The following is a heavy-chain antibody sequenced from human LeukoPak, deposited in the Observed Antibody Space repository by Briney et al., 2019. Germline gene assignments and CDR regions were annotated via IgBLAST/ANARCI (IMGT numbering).Heavy chain of an antibody. CDR1: GYTFSSYG. D-gene: IGHD3-22*01. Sequence: ASVKVSCKASGYTFSSYGISWVRQAPGQGREWMGWISAYNGNTNYAQKLQGRVTMTTDTSTSTAYMELRSLRSDDTAVYYCARDTYYYDSSGYRFDYWGQGTLVTVSS. CDR3: ARDTYYYDSSGYRFDY. CDR2: ISAYNGNT. J-gene: IGHJ4*02. V-gene: IGHV1-18*01.